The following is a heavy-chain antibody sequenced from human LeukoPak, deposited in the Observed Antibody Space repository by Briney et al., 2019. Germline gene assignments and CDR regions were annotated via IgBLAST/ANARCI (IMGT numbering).Heavy chain of an antibody. CDR3: ARGAYYYED. J-gene: IGHJ4*02. Sequence: GGSLRLSCAASKFTFSSYWMSWVRQAPGKGLEWVANIKQDGSVQFYMDSLKGRFSVSRDNAKNSLYLQMNGLRVEDTAVYYCARGAYYYEDWGQGALVTVSS. CDR2: IKQDGSVQ. V-gene: IGHV3-7*01. D-gene: IGHD3-22*01. CDR1: KFTFSSYW.